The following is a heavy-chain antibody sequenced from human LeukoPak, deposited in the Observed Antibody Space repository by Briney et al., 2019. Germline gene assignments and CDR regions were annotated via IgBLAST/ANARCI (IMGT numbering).Heavy chain of an antibody. CDR1: GFTFDDYA. V-gene: IGHV3-9*01. CDR2: ISWNSGSI. J-gene: IGHJ4*02. D-gene: IGHD3-22*01. Sequence: GGSLRLSCAASGFTFDDYAMHWVRQAPGKGLEWVSGISWNSGSIGYADSVKGRFTISRDNAKNSLYLQMNSLGAEDTALYYCAKDISSSGYYLAPDYWGQGTLVTVSS. CDR3: AKDISSSGYYLAPDY.